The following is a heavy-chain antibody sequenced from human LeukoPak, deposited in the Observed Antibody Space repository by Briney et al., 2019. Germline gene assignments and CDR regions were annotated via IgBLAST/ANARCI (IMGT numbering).Heavy chain of an antibody. CDR3: AKGFTAAGFDP. D-gene: IGHD6-13*01. V-gene: IGHV3-30*18. Sequence: GGSLRLSCAASGFTFSSYGMHWVRQAPGKGLEWVAVISYDGSNKYYADSVKGRFTISRDNSKNTLYLQMNSLRAEDTAVYYCAKGFTAAGFDPWGQGTLVTVSS. CDR1: GFTFSSYG. CDR2: ISYDGSNK. J-gene: IGHJ5*02.